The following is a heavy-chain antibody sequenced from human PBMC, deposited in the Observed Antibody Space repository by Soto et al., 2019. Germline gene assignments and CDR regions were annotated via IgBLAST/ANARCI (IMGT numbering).Heavy chain of an antibody. J-gene: IGHJ4*02. V-gene: IGHV1-24*01. Sequence: ASVKVSCKVSGYTLTELSMHWVRQAPGKRLEWMGGFDPEDGETIYAQKFQGRVTMTEDTSTDTAYMELSSLRSEDKAVYYCATDLRYFDLLVGFDYWGQGTLVTVSS. CDR2: FDPEDGET. CDR3: ATDLRYFDLLVGFDY. CDR1: GYTLTELS. D-gene: IGHD3-9*01.